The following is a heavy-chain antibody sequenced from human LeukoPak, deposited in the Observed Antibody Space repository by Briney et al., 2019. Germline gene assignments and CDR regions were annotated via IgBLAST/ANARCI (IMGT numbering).Heavy chain of an antibody. Sequence: GGSLRLSCAASGFTFSTYNMNWVRQAPGKGLEWVSYISSSSPIYYADSVKGRFTISRDNARNSLYLQMNSLRDEDTAVYYCARDPLDYWGQGTLVSVSS. V-gene: IGHV3-48*02. J-gene: IGHJ4*02. CDR2: ISSSSPI. CDR3: ARDPLDY. CDR1: GFTFSTYN.